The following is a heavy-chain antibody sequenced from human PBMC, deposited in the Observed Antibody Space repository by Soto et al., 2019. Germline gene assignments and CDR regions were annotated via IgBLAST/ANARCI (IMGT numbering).Heavy chain of an antibody. V-gene: IGHV1-2*04. CDR2: INPNSGGT. D-gene: IGHD2-15*01. J-gene: IGHJ4*02. Sequence: ASVKVSCKASGYTFTGYYMHWVRQAPGQGLEWMGWINPNSGGTNYAQKFQGWVTMTRDTSISTAYMELSRLRSDDTAVYYCARVSSCYGAPRCAFDYWGQGTLVTVSS. CDR1: GYTFTGYY. CDR3: ARVSSCYGAPRCAFDY.